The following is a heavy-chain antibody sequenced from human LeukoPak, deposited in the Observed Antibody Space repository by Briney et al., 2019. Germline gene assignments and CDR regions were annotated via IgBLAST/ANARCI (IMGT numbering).Heavy chain of an antibody. CDR3: ARTKVADAFDI. CDR2: MNPNSGNT. D-gene: IGHD2-8*01. Sequence: ASVKVPCKASGYTFTSYDINWVRQATGQGLEWMGWMNPNSGNTGYAQKFQGRVTITRNTSISTAYMELSSLRSEDTAVYYCARTKVADAFDIWGQGTMVTVSS. CDR1: GYTFTSYD. V-gene: IGHV1-8*03. J-gene: IGHJ3*02.